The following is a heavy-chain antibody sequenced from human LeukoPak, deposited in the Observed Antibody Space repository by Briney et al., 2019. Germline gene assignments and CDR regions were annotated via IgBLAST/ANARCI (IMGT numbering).Heavy chain of an antibody. Sequence: ETLSLTCTVSGGSISSSSYYWGWVRQPPGRGLEWIGSIYYSASTYYNPSLKSRVTISVDTSKNQFSLKLSSVTAADTAVYYCARHASGWYYFDYWGQGTLVTVSS. CDR2: IYYSAST. CDR1: GGSISSSSYY. CDR3: ARHASGWYYFDY. V-gene: IGHV4-39*01. J-gene: IGHJ4*02. D-gene: IGHD6-19*01.